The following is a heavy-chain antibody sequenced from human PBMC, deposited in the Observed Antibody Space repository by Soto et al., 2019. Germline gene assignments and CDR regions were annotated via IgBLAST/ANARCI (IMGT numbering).Heavy chain of an antibody. D-gene: IGHD2-15*01. CDR2: ISYDGSNK. J-gene: IGHJ3*02. CDR3: AKAGGIVVVVAADDAFDI. Sequence: GGSLRLSCAASGFTFSSYGMQWVRQAPGKGLEWVAVISYDGSNKYYADSVKGRFTISRDNSKNTLYLQMNSLRAEDTAVYYCAKAGGIVVVVAADDAFDIWGQGTMVTVSS. V-gene: IGHV3-30*18. CDR1: GFTFSSYG.